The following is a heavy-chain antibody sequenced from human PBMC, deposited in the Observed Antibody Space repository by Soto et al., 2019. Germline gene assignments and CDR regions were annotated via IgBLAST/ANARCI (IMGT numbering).Heavy chain of an antibody. CDR3: ARRYGGNFDY. D-gene: IGHD3-16*01. CDR2: IYHSGST. J-gene: IGHJ4*02. CDR1: GGSISSGGYS. Sequence: LSLTCAVSGGSISSGGYSWSWIRQPPGKGLEWIGYIYHSGSTYYNPSLKSRVTISVDRSKNQFSLKLSSVTAADTAVYYCARRYGGNFDYSGQGTLVTVSS. V-gene: IGHV4-30-2*02.